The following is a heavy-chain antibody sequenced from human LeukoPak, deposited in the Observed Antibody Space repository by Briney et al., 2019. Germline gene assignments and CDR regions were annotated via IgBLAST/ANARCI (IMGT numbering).Heavy chain of an antibody. CDR2: IYYSGST. J-gene: IGHJ6*04. CDR3: AREGPEVVPAAMHYYYGMDV. Sequence: SETLSLTCTVSGGSISSGGYYWSWIRQHPGKGLEWIGYIYYSGSTYYNPSLKSRVTISVDTSKNQFSLKLSSVTAADTAVYYCAREGPEVVPAAMHYYYGMDVWGKGTTVTVFS. V-gene: IGHV4-31*03. D-gene: IGHD2-2*01. CDR1: GGSISSGGYY.